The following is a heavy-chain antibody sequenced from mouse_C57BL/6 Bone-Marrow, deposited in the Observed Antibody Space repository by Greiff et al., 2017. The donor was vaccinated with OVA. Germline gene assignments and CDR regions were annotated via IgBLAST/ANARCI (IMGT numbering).Heavy chain of an antibody. V-gene: IGHV5-9-1*02. CDR3: TRLRRDYYAMDY. CDR2: ISSGGDYI. CDR1: GFTFSSYA. Sequence: EVKLMESGEGLVKPGGSLKLSCAASGFTFSSYAMSWVRQTPEKRLEWVAYISSGGDYIYYADTVKGRFTISRDNARNTLYLQMSSLKSEDTAMYYCTRLRRDYYAMDYWGQGTSVTVSS. D-gene: IGHD2-12*01. J-gene: IGHJ4*01.